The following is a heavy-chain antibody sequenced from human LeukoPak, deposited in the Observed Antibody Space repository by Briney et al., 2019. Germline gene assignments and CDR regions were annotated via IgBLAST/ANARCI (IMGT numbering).Heavy chain of an antibody. V-gene: IGHV3-48*01. CDR2: ISSSSNAI. Sequence: GGSLRLSCAASGLAFTTSAMNWVRQTPGKGLEWLSFISSSSNAIYYGDSVRGRFTISRDNAKNSLYLQMNSLRAVDTAIYFCARGRDHAFDIWGQGTRVTVSS. J-gene: IGHJ3*02. CDR3: ARGRDHAFDI. CDR1: GLAFTTSA.